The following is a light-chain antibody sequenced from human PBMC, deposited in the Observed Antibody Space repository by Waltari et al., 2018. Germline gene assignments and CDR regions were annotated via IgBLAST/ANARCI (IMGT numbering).Light chain of an antibody. Sequence: DIQMTQSPSSLSASVGDRVTITCRASQSVSTYLSWDQQRPGKAPKLLIYAASSLESGVPSRFGGSGSGTDFALTISSLQPEDFATYYCQQSYSTPRTFGQGTKVEIK. CDR3: QQSYSTPRT. J-gene: IGKJ1*01. CDR1: QSVSTY. V-gene: IGKV1-39*01. CDR2: AAS.